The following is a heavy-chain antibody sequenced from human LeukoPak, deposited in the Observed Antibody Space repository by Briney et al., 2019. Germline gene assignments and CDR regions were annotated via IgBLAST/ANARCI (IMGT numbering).Heavy chain of an antibody. J-gene: IGHJ4*02. V-gene: IGHV3-21*04. CDR2: ISSSSSYI. CDR3: AKGGSSWSEIDY. Sequence: PGGSLRLSCAASGFTFSSYSMNWVRQAPGKGLEWVSSISSSSSYIYYADSVKGRFTISRDNAENSLYLQMNSLRAEDTAVYYCAKGGSSWSEIDYWGQGTLVTVSS. CDR1: GFTFSSYS. D-gene: IGHD6-13*01.